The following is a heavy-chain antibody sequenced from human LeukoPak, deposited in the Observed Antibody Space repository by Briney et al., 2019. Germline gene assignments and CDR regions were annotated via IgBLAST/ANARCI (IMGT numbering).Heavy chain of an antibody. CDR1: RGTFTTYA. CDR3: ARDLGRGDGYNKKYFQH. CDR2: IIPIFGTA. J-gene: IGHJ1*01. Sequence: SVKLSYTASRGTFTTYAISWVRQAPGQGLEWMGGIIPIFGTANYAQKFQGRVTITADESTSTAYMELSSLRSEDTAVYYCARDLGRGDGYNKKYFQHWGQGTLVTVSS. D-gene: IGHD5-24*01. V-gene: IGHV1-69*13.